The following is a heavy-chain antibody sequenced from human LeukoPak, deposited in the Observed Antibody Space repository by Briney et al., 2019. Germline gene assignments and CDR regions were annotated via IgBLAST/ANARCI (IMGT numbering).Heavy chain of an antibody. J-gene: IGHJ5*02. Sequence: GGSLRLSCAVSGFAFGSEAMSWVRQSPARGLEWVASISPGGGTTYYADYVKGRFTISRDNSNNSLFVQMNSLRAEDTAVYYCANQQLDGGEWFDPWGQGTLVTVSS. CDR1: GFAFGSEA. CDR2: ISPGGGTT. CDR3: ANQQLDGGEWFDP. D-gene: IGHD6-13*01. V-gene: IGHV3-23*01.